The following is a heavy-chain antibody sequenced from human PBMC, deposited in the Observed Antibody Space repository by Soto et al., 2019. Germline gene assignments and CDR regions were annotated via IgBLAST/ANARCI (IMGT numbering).Heavy chain of an antibody. J-gene: IGHJ6*02. V-gene: IGHV3-43*01. CDR1: GFTFDDYT. CDR2: ISWDGGST. Sequence: GGSLRLSCAASGFTFDDYTMHWVRQAPGKGLEWVSLISWDGGSTYYEESVKGRFTISRDNSKNSLYLQMNSLRTEDTALYYCAKDRTSSIAARIYYYYGMDVWGQGTTVTVSS. D-gene: IGHD6-6*01. CDR3: AKDRTSSIAARIYYYYGMDV.